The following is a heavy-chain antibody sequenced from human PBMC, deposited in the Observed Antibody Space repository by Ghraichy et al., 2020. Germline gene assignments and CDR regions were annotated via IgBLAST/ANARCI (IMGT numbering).Heavy chain of an antibody. D-gene: IGHD2-15*01. V-gene: IGHV3-30-3*01. CDR3: SRGLCSGDRCCSRYGMDA. Sequence: GGSLRLSCAASGFTFGSYAMHWVRQAPGKGLEWVTDISFGGGNRYYADSVKGRFTISRDNSKKTLYMEMNSLRTEDTDVYYCSRGLCSGDRCCSRYGMDAFSQGTTCTVAS. J-gene: IGHJ6*02. CDR2: ISFGGGNR. CDR1: GFTFGSYA.